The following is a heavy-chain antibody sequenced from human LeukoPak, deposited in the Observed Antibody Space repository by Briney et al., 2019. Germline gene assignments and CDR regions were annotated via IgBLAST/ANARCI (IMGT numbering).Heavy chain of an antibody. J-gene: IGHJ1*01. CDR2: MNPNSGNT. V-gene: IGHV1-8*01. D-gene: IGHD6-19*01. CDR1: GYTFSSYD. Sequence: ASVKVSCKASGYTFSSYDINWVRQATGQGLEWMGWMNPNSGNTGYAQKFQGGLNMTRNTSIDTAYMELSSLRSGDTAVYYCARRVGSGWPVQHWGQGTLVTVSS. CDR3: ARRVGSGWPVQH.